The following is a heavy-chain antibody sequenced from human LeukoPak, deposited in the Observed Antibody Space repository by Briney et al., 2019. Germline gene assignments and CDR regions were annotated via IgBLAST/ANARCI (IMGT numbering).Heavy chain of an antibody. D-gene: IGHD3-22*01. Sequence: SETLSLTCTASGGSIGSYYWSWIRQPPGKGLEWIGYIFYTGSTNYNSSLKSRVTISTDTSKNQFSLKLSSVTAADTAVYHCARAGFFYDTSGYNDAFDIWGQGTMVTVSS. J-gene: IGHJ3*02. CDR2: IFYTGST. CDR1: GGSIGSYY. V-gene: IGHV4-59*01. CDR3: ARAGFFYDTSGYNDAFDI.